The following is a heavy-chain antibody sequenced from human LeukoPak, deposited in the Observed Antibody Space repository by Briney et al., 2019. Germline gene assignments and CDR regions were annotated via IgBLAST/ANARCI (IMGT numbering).Heavy chain of an antibody. CDR3: AKGEGWQQPYYYYMDV. J-gene: IGHJ6*03. Sequence: GGSLRLSCAVSGFTFTDTYMTWIRQAPGKGLEWLAFIRYDGSNKYYADSVKGRFTISRDNSKNTLYLQMNSLRAEDTAVYYCAKGEGWQQPYYYYMDVWGKGTTVTISS. D-gene: IGHD6-13*01. CDR2: IRYDGSNK. CDR1: GFTFTDTY. V-gene: IGHV3-30*02.